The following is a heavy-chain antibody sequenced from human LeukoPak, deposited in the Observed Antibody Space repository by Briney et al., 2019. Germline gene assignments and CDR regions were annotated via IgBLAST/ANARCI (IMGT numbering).Heavy chain of an antibody. Sequence: SETLSLTCAVSGGSFSGYYWTWIRQPPGKGLEWIGEINHSGSANYNPSLKSRVTISLDTSKNQFSLELSSVTAADTAVYYCARGQGTVTTHWGQGTLVTVSS. CDR1: GGSFSGYY. D-gene: IGHD4-17*01. CDR3: ARGQGTVTTH. J-gene: IGHJ4*02. V-gene: IGHV4-34*01. CDR2: INHSGSA.